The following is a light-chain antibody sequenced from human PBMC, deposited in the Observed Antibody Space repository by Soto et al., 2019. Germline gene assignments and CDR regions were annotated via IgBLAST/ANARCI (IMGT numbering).Light chain of an antibody. V-gene: IGKV3-20*01. CDR2: RAS. CDR1: QSLNSNY. Sequence: EIVLTQSPGTLSLSPGERVTLSCRASQSLNSNYLAWYQQKPGQAPRLLIYRASLRATGIPDKFSASGSGTDFTLTISRPEPEDFAVYFCHQYVTSPLTFGQGTTLEIK. CDR3: HQYVTSPLT. J-gene: IGKJ2*01.